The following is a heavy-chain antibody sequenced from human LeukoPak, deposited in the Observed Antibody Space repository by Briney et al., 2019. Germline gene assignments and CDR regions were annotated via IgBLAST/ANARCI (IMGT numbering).Heavy chain of an antibody. CDR3: ASTSAYGDSFDY. Sequence: SETLSLTCTVSGGSISSYYWSWIRQPPGKGLEWIGYIYYSGSTNYNPSLKSRVTISVDTSKNQFSLKLSSVTAADTAVYYCASTSAYGDSFDYWGQGTLVTVSS. V-gene: IGHV4-59*08. CDR2: IYYSGST. J-gene: IGHJ4*02. D-gene: IGHD2-21*02. CDR1: GGSISSYY.